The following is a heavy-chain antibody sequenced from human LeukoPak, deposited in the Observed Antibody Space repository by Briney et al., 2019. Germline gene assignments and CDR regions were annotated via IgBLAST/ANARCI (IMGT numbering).Heavy chain of an antibody. CDR1: GGSISSGNYC. J-gene: IGHJ5*02. D-gene: IGHD2-15*01. CDR2: VCHDGTT. Sequence: SETPSLTCTVSGGSISSGNYCWSWIRQHPGKGLEWLGYVCHDGTTSYNPSLKSRITVAIDTSKNQFSLKVNSMTAADTAVFYCAKEGRDSGGYNGWFEPWGQGTLVTVSS. CDR3: AKEGRDSGGYNGWFEP. V-gene: IGHV4-31*03.